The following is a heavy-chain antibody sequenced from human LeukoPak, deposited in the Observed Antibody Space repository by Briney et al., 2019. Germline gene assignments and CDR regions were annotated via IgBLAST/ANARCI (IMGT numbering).Heavy chain of an antibody. CDR3: ARERNSSSSSADAFDI. CDR1: GYTFTGYY. CDR2: INPNSGGT. V-gene: IGHV1-2*06. J-gene: IGHJ3*02. D-gene: IGHD6-6*01. Sequence: ASXXXSCKASGYTFTGYYMHWVRQAPGQGLEWMGRINPNSGGTNYAQKFQGRVTMTRDTSISTAYMELSRLRSDDTAVYYCARERNSSSSSADAFDIWGQGTMVTVSS.